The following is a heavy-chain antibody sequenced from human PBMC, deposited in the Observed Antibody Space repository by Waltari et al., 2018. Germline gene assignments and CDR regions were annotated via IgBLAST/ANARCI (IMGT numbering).Heavy chain of an antibody. CDR2: ISGSGGST. V-gene: IGHV3-23*04. CDR3: AKAPELRSQRHYYYYMDV. J-gene: IGHJ6*03. D-gene: IGHD3-3*01. Sequence: EVQLVESGGGLVQPGGSLRLSCAASGFTFSSYAMSWVRQAPGKGLEWVSAISGSGGSTYYADSVKGRFTISRDNSKNTLYLQMNSLRAEDTAVYYCAKAPELRSQRHYYYYMDVWGKGTTVTVSS. CDR1: GFTFSSYA.